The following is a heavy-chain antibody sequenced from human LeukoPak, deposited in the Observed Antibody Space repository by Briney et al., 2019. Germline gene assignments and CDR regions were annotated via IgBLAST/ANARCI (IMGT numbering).Heavy chain of an antibody. V-gene: IGHV1-8*01. CDR3: ARGGGSTIIASYYSYVDV. Sequence: ASVKVSCKASGYTFTSYDINWVRQATGQGLEWMGWMNPNSGDTGYVQKFQGRVTMTRDTSISTAYMELSSLRSEDTAVYYCARGGGSTIIASYYSYVDVWGKGTAVTVSS. J-gene: IGHJ6*03. CDR2: MNPNSGDT. CDR1: GYTFTSYD. D-gene: IGHD5-24*01.